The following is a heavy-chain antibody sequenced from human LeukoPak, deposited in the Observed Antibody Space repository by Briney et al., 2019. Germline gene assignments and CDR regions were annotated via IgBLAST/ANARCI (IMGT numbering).Heavy chain of an antibody. V-gene: IGHV4-59*08. Sequence: SETLSLTCTVSGGSISSYYWSWIRQPPGKGQEWIGYIYYSGSTNYNPSLKSRVTISVDTSKNQFSLKLSSVTAADTAVYYCATTGYSSGCGWFDPWGQGTLVTVSS. J-gene: IGHJ5*02. D-gene: IGHD6-19*01. CDR2: IYYSGST. CDR3: ATTGYSSGCGWFDP. CDR1: GGSISSYY.